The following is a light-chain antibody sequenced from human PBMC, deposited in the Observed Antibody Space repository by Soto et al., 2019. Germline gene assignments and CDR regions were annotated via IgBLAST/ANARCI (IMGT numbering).Light chain of an antibody. J-gene: IGKJ4*01. Sequence: DIQMTQFPSSVSASVGDRVTITCRASQPLGAWLAWYQQKPGKAPKLLIYATSTLESGVLSRFSGSGSGTEFTLTISSLQPEDFATYYCQQADIFQLTFGGGTRVEIK. V-gene: IGKV1-12*01. CDR1: QPLGAW. CDR2: ATS. CDR3: QQADIFQLT.